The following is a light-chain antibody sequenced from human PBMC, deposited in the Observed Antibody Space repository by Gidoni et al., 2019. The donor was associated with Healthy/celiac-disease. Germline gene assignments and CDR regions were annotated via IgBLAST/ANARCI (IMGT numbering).Light chain of an antibody. CDR3: QQYNNWRT. J-gene: IGKJ1*01. CDR1: QSVRRN. CDR2: GAS. V-gene: IGKV3-15*01. Sequence: EIVMTQSPATLSVSPGERATLSCRASQSVRRNLAWYQQKPGQAPRLLIYGASTRATGIPARFSSSWSGTEFTLTISSLQSEDFAVYYCQQYNNWRTFGQGTKVEIK.